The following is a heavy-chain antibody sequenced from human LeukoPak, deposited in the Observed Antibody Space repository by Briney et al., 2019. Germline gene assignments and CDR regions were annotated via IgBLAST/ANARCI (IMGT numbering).Heavy chain of an antibody. CDR3: ARLNENGGG. J-gene: IGHJ4*02. CDR1: GFTFSNYW. Sequence: GGSLRLSCAASGFTFSNYWMNWVRQAPGKGLMWVARINNDGSSTSYADSVKGRFTISRDNAKNTLYLQMNSLRAEDTAVYYCARLNENGGGWGQGTLVTVSS. CDR2: INNDGSST. D-gene: IGHD3-16*01. V-gene: IGHV3-74*01.